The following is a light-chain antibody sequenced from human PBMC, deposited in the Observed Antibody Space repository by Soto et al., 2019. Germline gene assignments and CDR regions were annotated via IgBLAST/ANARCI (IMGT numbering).Light chain of an antibody. J-gene: IGKJ4*01. CDR2: GAS. V-gene: IGKV3-20*01. CDR3: QLYGSSPPLT. CDR1: QSVTSSY. Sequence: EIVLMQSPGTLSLSPGERATLSCRASQSVTSSYLAWYQQKPGQAPRLLIDGASRRATGIPDTFSGSGSGTDFTLTISRLEPEDLAVYYCQLYGSSPPLTFGGGTKVEIK.